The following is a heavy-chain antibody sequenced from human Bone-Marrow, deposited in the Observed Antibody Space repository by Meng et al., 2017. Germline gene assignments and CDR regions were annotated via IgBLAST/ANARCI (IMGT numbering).Heavy chain of an antibody. J-gene: IGHJ6*02. D-gene: IGHD3-10*01. CDR3: ARDRVVRGVSGPDYYYYNGMDV. Sequence: GESLKISCAASGLSFSTFWMNWVRRAPGKGLEWVANIKQDGSAKYYVDSVKGRFTISRDNAKNSLVLQMHSLRAEDTAVYYCARDRVVRGVSGPDYYYYNGMDVWGQGTPVTVSS. V-gene: IGHV3-7*01. CDR2: IKQDGSAK. CDR1: GLSFSTFW.